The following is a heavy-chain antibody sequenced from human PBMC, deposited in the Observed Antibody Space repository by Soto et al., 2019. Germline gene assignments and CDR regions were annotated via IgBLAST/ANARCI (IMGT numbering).Heavy chain of an antibody. CDR3: VRDGAAAGNFDY. Sequence: ASVKVSCKASGYTFTGYYMHWVRQAPGQGLEWMGWINPNSGGTNYAQKFQGWVTTTRDTSISTAYMELSRLRSDDTAVYYCVRDGAAAGNFDYWGQGTLVTVSS. J-gene: IGHJ4*02. CDR2: INPNSGGT. D-gene: IGHD6-13*01. CDR1: GYTFTGYY. V-gene: IGHV1-2*04.